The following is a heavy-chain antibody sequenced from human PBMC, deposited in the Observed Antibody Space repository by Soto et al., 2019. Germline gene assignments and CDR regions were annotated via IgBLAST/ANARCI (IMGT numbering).Heavy chain of an antibody. Sequence: QPGGSLRLSCAASGFTFSGYWMSWVRQAPGKGLEWVANIKQDGSEKYYVDSVKGRFTISRDNAKNSLYLLMNSLRAEDTAVYYCAKNNRYCSSTNCFVFDHWGQGTLVTVSS. J-gene: IGHJ4*02. CDR1: GFTFSGYW. V-gene: IGHV3-7*01. CDR3: AKNNRYCSSTNCFVFDH. D-gene: IGHD2-2*01. CDR2: IKQDGSEK.